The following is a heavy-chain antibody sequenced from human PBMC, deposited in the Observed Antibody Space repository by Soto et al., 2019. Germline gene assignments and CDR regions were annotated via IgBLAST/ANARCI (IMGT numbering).Heavy chain of an antibody. CDR3: ARGAAYVNDAFDI. CDR1: GGSIISYY. V-gene: IGHV4-59*01. CDR2: IYYSGST. J-gene: IGHJ3*02. Sequence: SETLSLTCTVAGGSIISYYWSWIRQTPGKGLEWIGYIYYSGSTNYNPSLKSRVTISVDTSKNQFSLKLSSVTAADTAVYYCARGAAYVNDAFDIWGQGTMVTVSS. D-gene: IGHD3-16*01.